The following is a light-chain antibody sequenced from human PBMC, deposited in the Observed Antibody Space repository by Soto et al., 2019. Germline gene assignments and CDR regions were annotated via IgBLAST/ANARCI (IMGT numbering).Light chain of an antibody. CDR1: QSVSGN. CDR3: QQYDHWPFT. CDR2: GAS. Sequence: EIVMTQSPATLSVSPGERATLSCRVSQSVSGNLAWYQQKPGQAPRLLIYGASTRATGLPARFSGSGSGTEFTLTISSLQSEDFALYYCQQYDHWPFTFGPGTKVDIK. J-gene: IGKJ3*01. V-gene: IGKV3-15*01.